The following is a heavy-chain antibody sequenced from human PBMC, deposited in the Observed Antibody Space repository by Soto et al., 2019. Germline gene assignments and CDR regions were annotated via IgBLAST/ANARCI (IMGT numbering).Heavy chain of an antibody. CDR2: IYPSGRT. V-gene: IGHV4-30-2*01. Sequence: SETLSLTCSVSGGSLSSGGYSCSWIRQPPGKGLDWIGYIYPSGRTSHNPSLKSRVTISVDTSKTQFSLELRSVTAADTAVYYCVADRGGGSGNHYPSQGMEVSGQGTTVTVSS. CDR3: VADRGGGSGNHYPSQGMEV. J-gene: IGHJ6*01. D-gene: IGHD3-10*01. CDR1: GGSLSSGGYS.